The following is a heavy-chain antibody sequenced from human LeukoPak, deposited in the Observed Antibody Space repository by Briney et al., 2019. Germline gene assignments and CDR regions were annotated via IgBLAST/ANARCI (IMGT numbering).Heavy chain of an antibody. J-gene: IGHJ5*02. D-gene: IGHD3-16*02. CDR1: GFTFSSYG. Sequence: ERSLRLSCVASGFTFSSYGIHWVRQAPGKGLEWVAVTSDDGIYNYYADSVKGRFTISRDNSKNTLYLQMNSLRPEDTAVYYCTKGGGISANPLDPWGQGTLVTVSS. CDR2: TSDDGIYN. CDR3: TKGGGISANPLDP. V-gene: IGHV3-30*18.